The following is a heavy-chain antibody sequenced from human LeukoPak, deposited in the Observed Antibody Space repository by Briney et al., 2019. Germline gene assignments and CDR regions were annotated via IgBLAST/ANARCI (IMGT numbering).Heavy chain of an antibody. V-gene: IGHV3-23*01. D-gene: IGHD2-2*02. J-gene: IGHJ4*02. CDR3: AKDRVVLPAAIPSDFDY. CDR1: GFTFSTFA. Sequence: GGSLRLSCAAPGFTFSTFAMSWVRQAPRKGLEWVSAISGSGGNTYYADSVKGRFTISRDNSKNTLYLQMNSLRAEDTAVYYCAKDRVVLPAAIPSDFDYWGQGTLVTVSS. CDR2: ISGSGGNT.